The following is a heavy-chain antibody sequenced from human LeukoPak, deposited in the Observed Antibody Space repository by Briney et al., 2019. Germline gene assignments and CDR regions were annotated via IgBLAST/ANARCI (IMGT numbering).Heavy chain of an antibody. CDR2: INHSGST. CDR1: GGSFSGYY. J-gene: IGHJ6*02. D-gene: IGHD4-23*01. V-gene: IGHV4-34*01. CDR3: ARGRARPTPWKYYYGMDV. Sequence: SETLSLTCAVYGGSFSGYYWSWIRQPPGKGLERIGEINHSGSTNYNPSLKSRVTISVDTSKNQFSLKLSSVTAADTAVYYCARGRARPTPWKYYYGMDVWGQGTTVTVSS.